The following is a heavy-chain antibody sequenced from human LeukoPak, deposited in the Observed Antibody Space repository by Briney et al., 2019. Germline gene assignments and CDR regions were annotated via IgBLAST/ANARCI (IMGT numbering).Heavy chain of an antibody. Sequence: SVKVSCKASGGTFSSYAISWVRQAPGQGLEWMGRIIPILGIANYAQKFQGRVTITRDTSARTAYMELSSLRSEDTAVYYCAREMFGTSRPSDYWGQGTLVTVSS. CDR1: GGTFSSYA. D-gene: IGHD1-14*01. CDR2: IIPILGIA. CDR3: AREMFGTSRPSDY. J-gene: IGHJ4*02. V-gene: IGHV1-69*04.